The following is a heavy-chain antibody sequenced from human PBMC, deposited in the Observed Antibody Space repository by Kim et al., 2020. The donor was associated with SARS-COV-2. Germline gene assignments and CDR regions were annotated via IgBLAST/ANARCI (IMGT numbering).Heavy chain of an antibody. D-gene: IGHD3-22*01. V-gene: IGHV4-4*07. CDR2: IYTSGST. J-gene: IGHJ4*02. CDR3: ASSYYYDSSDPPGLGD. CDR1: GGSISSYY. Sequence: SETLSLTCTVSGGSISSYYWSWIRQPAGKGLEWIGRIYTSGSTNYNPSLKSRVTMSVDTSKNQFSLKLSSVTAADTAVYYCASSYYYDSSDPPGLGDWGQGTLVTVSS.